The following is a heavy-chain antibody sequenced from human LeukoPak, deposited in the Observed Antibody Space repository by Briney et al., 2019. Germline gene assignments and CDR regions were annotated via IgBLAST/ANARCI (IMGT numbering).Heavy chain of an antibody. D-gene: IGHD3-3*01. V-gene: IGHV4-39*01. J-gene: IGHJ4*02. CDR1: GGSISSSRYY. CDR3: ARPAGDFWSGYYPYYFDY. Sequence: PSETLSLTCTVSGGSISSSRYYWGWIRQPPGKGLEWIGSIYYSGSTYYNPSLKSRVTISVDTSKNQFSLKLSSVTAADTAVYYCARPAGDFWSGYYPYYFDYWGQGTLVTVSS. CDR2: IYYSGST.